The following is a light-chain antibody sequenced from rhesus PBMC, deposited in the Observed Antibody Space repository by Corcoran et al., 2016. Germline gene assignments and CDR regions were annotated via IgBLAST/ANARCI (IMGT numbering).Light chain of an antibody. V-gene: IGKV1-22*01. J-gene: IGKJ3*01. CDR3: QQYSSRPFT. Sequence: DIQMTQSPSSLSASVGDTVTITCRASQGIISWLAWYQQKPGKAPKLLIYKASSLQSGVPSRFSGSGSGTDFTLTISILKSEDFATYYFQQYSSRPFTFGPGTKLDI. CDR2: KAS. CDR1: QGIISW.